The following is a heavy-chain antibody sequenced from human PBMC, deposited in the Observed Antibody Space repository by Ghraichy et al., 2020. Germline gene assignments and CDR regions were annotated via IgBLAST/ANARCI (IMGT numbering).Heavy chain of an antibody. Sequence: GGSLRLSCAASGFTFSSYAMHWVRQAPGKGLEWVAVISYDGSNKYYADSVKGRFTISRDNSKNTLYLQMNSLRAEDTAVYYCARTNRKRGAFDIWGQGTMVTVSS. D-gene: IGHD2/OR15-2a*01. CDR3: ARTNRKRGAFDI. CDR2: ISYDGSNK. V-gene: IGHV3-30-3*01. J-gene: IGHJ3*02. CDR1: GFTFSSYA.